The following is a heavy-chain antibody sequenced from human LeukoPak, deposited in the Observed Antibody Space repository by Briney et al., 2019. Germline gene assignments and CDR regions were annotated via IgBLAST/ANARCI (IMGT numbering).Heavy chain of an antibody. CDR1: GYTFTSYG. D-gene: IGHD5-18*01. J-gene: IGHJ4*02. Sequence: ASVKVSCKASGYTFTSYGISWVRQAPGQGLEWMGWISAYNGNTSYAQKLQGRVTMTTDTSTSTAYMELRSLRSDDTAVYYCARVLQLWFQGALPYYFDYWGQGTLVTVSS. CDR3: ARVLQLWFQGALPYYFDY. V-gene: IGHV1-18*01. CDR2: ISAYNGNT.